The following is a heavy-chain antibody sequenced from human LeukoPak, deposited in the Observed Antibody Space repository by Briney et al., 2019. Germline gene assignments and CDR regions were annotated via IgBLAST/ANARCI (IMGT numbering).Heavy chain of an antibody. CDR1: GFTVSSNY. J-gene: IGHJ4*02. Sequence: GGPLRLSCAASGFTVSSNYMSWVRQAPGKGLEWVSVIYSGGSTYYADSVKGRFTIPRDNSKNTLYLQMNSLRAEDTAVYYCARSLAYDFDYWGQGTLVTVSS. CDR2: IYSGGST. D-gene: IGHD2-21*01. V-gene: IGHV3-66*01. CDR3: ARSLAYDFDY.